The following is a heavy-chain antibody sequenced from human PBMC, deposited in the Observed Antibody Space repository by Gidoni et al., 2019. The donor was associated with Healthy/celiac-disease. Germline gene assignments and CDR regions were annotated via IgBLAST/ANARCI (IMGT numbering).Heavy chain of an antibody. D-gene: IGHD2-2*03. V-gene: IGHV1-2*02. J-gene: IGHJ5*02. Sequence: QVQLVQSGAEVKKPGASVKVSCKASGYTFTGYYMRWVRQAPGQGLEWMGWINPNSGGTNYAQKFQGRVTRTRDTSISTAYMELSRLRSDDTAVYYCAGALGFGYCSSTSCSRYWFDPWGQGTLVTVSS. CDR1: GYTFTGYY. CDR2: INPNSGGT. CDR3: AGALGFGYCSSTSCSRYWFDP.